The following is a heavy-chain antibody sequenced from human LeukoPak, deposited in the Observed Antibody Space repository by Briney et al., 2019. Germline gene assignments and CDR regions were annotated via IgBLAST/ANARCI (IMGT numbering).Heavy chain of an antibody. V-gene: IGHV4-59*01. CDR1: GVSISSSY. J-gene: IGHJ6*04. CDR3: ARDGSGSSADG. CDR2: IYYSGNT. Sequence: KTSETLSLTCAVSGVSISSSYWSWIRQPPGKGLECIGYIYYSGNTNYNPSLKSRVAMSIDTSKNQFSLKLTSVTAADTALYYCARDGSGSSADGWGKGTTVTVSS. D-gene: IGHD6-6*01.